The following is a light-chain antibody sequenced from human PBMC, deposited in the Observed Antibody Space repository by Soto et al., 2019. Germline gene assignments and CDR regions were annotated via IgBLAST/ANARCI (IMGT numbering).Light chain of an antibody. J-gene: IGKJ2*02. Sequence: EIELTQSPGTLSLSPGERATLSCGASQSVRNNYLSWYQHNPGQAQRLLIYSSSNRATGIPDRFSGSGSGTDFALTISRLQPEDCAYYYCQQDSSTPRTFGQGTKLEIK. CDR1: QSVRNNY. V-gene: IGKV3-20*01. CDR3: QQDSSTPRT. CDR2: SSS.